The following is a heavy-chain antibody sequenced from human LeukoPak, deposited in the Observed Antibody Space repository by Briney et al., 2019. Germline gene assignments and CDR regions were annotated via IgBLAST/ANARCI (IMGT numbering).Heavy chain of an antibody. V-gene: IGHV4-59*08. J-gene: IGHJ4*02. CDR2: IYYSGST. Sequence: PSETLSLTCTVSGGSISSYYWSWIRQPPGKGLEWIGYIYYSGSTNYNPSLKSRVTISVDTSKNQFSLKLSSVTAADTAVYYCARGTWIQLQRYFDYWGQGTLVTVSS. CDR1: GGSISSYY. CDR3: ARGTWIQLQRYFDY. D-gene: IGHD5-18*01.